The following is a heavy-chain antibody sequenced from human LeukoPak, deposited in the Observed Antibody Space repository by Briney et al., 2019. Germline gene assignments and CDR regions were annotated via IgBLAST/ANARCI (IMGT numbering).Heavy chain of an antibody. D-gene: IGHD6-19*01. J-gene: IGHJ6*02. CDR3: AREGSGWYGEYYGMDV. CDR2: INPSGGST. CDR1: GYTFTSYY. Sequence: ASVKVSCKASGYTFTSYYMHWVRQAPGQGLEWMGIINPSGGSTSYAQKFQGRVTMTRDTSTSTVYMELSSLRSEDTAVYYCAREGSGWYGEYYGMDVWGQGTTVTVSS. V-gene: IGHV1-46*01.